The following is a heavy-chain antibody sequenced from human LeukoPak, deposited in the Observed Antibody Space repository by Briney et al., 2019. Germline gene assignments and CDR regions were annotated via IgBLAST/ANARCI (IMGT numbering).Heavy chain of an antibody. V-gene: IGHV1-69*05. J-gene: IGHJ4*02. CDR2: IIPIFGTA. CDR1: GGTFSSYA. CDR3: ARGSLGPVQLVDRSGSVFGNYFDY. D-gene: IGHD6-6*01. Sequence: GASVKVSCKASGGTFSSYAISWVRQAPGQGLEWMGGIIPIFGTANYAQKLQGRVTITTGESTSTAYMELSSLRSEDTAVYYCARGSLGPVQLVDRSGSVFGNYFDYWGQGTLVTVSS.